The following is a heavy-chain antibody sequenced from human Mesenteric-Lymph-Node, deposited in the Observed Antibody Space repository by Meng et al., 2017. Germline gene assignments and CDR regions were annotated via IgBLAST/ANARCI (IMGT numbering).Heavy chain of an antibody. CDR2: ISSSSSYI. CDR3: ARVSIAAAGGRLYYFDY. J-gene: IGHJ4*02. CDR1: GFTFSSYS. Sequence: GGSLRLSCAASGFTFSSYSMNWVRQAPGKGLEWVSSISSSSSYIYYADSVKGRFTISRDNAKNSLYLQMNSLRAEDTAVYYCARVSIAAAGGRLYYFDYWGQGTLVTVSS. D-gene: IGHD6-13*01. V-gene: IGHV3-21*01.